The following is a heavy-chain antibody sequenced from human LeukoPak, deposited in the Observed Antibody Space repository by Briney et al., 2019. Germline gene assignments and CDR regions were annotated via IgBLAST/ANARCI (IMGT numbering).Heavy chain of an antibody. CDR1: GFTVSSNY. D-gene: IGHD4-17*01. CDR2: IYSGGST. CDR3: ARDLRAYDYGDYRNYYYGMDV. V-gene: IGHV3-53*01. J-gene: IGHJ6*02. Sequence: GGSLRLSCAASGFTVSSNYMSWVRQAPGKGLEWVSVIYSGGSTYYADSVKGRFTISRDNSKNTLYLQMNSLRAEDTAVYYCARDLRAYDYGDYRNYYYGMDVWGQGTTVTVSS.